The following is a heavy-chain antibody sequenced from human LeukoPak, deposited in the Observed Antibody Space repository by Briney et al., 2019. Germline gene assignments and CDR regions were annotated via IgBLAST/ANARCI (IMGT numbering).Heavy chain of an antibody. CDR3: ARMYYYDSSGYGY. Sequence: ASVKVSCKASGYTFTGYYMHWVRQAPGQGLEWMGWIDPNSGGTNYAQKFQGRVTMTRDTSISTVYMELSRLRSDDTAVYYCARMYYYDSSGYGYWGQGTLVTVSS. V-gene: IGHV1-2*02. CDR1: GYTFTGYY. D-gene: IGHD3-22*01. J-gene: IGHJ4*02. CDR2: IDPNSGGT.